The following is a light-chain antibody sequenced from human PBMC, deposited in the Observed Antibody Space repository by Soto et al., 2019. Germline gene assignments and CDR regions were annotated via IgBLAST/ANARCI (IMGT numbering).Light chain of an antibody. CDR3: LQDHNYPLT. V-gene: IGKV1-6*02. J-gene: IGKJ4*01. Sequence: AIQMAQSPSSLSASVGDRVTITCRASQGIGNDVGWYQQKPGKAPKLLLYAATTLQSGVPSTFSCTRSGTDFTLTISSLQPEDFATYYCLQDHNYPLTFGGGTKVEIK. CDR2: AAT. CDR1: QGIGND.